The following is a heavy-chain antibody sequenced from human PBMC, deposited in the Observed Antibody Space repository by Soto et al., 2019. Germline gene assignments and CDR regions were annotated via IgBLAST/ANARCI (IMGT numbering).Heavy chain of an antibody. CDR3: ARVRDERFGAFDI. D-gene: IGHD3-10*01. J-gene: IGHJ3*02. V-gene: IGHV3-21*01. CDR1: GFTFSSYS. CDR2: ISSSSSYI. Sequence: GGSLRLSCAASGFTFSSYSMNWVRQAPGKGLEWVSSISSSSSYIYYADSVKGRFTISRDNAKNSLYLQMNSLRAEDTAVYYCARVRDERFGAFDIWGQGTMVTVSS.